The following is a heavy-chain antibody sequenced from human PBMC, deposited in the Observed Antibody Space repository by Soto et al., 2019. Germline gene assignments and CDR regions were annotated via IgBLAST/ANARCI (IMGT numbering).Heavy chain of an antibody. CDR2: INPNSGGT. Sequence: CKASGYTFTDYYMHWVRQAPGQGLEWMGWINPNSGGTNYAQKFQGRVTMTRDTSISTAYMELNRLRSDDTAVYYCARDQSPSSGWPGMDVWGQGTTVTVSS. V-gene: IGHV1-2*02. CDR3: ARDQSPSSGWPGMDV. D-gene: IGHD6-19*01. J-gene: IGHJ6*02. CDR1: GYTFTDYY.